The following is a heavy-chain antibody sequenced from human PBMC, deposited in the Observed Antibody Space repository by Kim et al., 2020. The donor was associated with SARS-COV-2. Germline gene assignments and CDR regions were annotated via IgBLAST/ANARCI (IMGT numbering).Heavy chain of an antibody. CDR2: IFGSGHGT. J-gene: IGHJ2*01. D-gene: IGHD2-2*01. CDR1: RFTFSSSA. Sequence: GGSLRLSCVASRFTFSSSAMTWVRQAPGKGLEWVSTIFGSGHGTYYSYSVRGRFIVSRDNSKNTLYLQMDNLRADDTAIYYCAKNVHLTSVTFLWYFDLWGRGTSATVSS. V-gene: IGHV3-23*01. CDR3: AKNVHLTSVTFLWYFDL.